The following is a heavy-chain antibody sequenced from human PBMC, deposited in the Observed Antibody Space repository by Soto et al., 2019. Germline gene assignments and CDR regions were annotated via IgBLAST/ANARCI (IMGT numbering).Heavy chain of an antibody. CDR1: GYTFTGYY. V-gene: IGHV1-2*04. J-gene: IGHJ6*03. Sequence: ASVKVSCKASGYTFTGYYMHWVRQAPGQGLEWMGWINPNSGGTNYAQKFQGWVTMTRDTSISTAYMELSRLRSDDTAVYYCARSERIYYYYYYMDVWGKGTTVTVSS. CDR3: ARSERIYYYYYYMDV. CDR2: INPNSGGT.